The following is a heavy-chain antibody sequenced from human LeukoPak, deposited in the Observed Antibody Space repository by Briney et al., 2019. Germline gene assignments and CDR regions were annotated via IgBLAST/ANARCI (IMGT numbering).Heavy chain of an antibody. J-gene: IGHJ4*02. CDR2: IYTSGST. CDR3: ARENSGSYREFDY. V-gene: IGHV4-4*07. D-gene: IGHD1-26*01. CDR1: GGSISSHY. Sequence: SPSETLSLTCTVSGGSISSHYWSWIRQPAGKGLEWIGRIYTSGSTNYNASLKSRVSMSVDTSKNQFSLKLSSVTAADTAVFYCARENSGSYREFDYWGQGTLVTVSS.